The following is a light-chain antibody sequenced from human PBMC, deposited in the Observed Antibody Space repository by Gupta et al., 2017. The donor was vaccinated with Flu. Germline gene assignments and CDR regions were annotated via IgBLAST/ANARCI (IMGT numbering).Light chain of an antibody. Sequence: GTLLLSPGERATLSCSASQRVSSSYLAWYQQKPVQAPRLLIYGASSRATGIPDRFSGSGSGTEFTLTISRLEPEDFAVYYCQQYCSSPRSFGQGTKLEIK. J-gene: IGKJ2*03. CDR1: QRVSSSY. V-gene: IGKV3-20*01. CDR3: QQYCSSPRS. CDR2: GAS.